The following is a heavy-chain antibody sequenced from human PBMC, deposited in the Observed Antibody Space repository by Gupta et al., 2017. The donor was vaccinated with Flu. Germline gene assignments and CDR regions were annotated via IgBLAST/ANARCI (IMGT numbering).Heavy chain of an antibody. V-gene: IGHV3-21*01. D-gene: IGHD2-2*01. J-gene: IGHJ4*02. CDR2: ISRTSSYI. Sequence: VSSISRTSSYIYYADSVKGRFTISRDNAKNSLYLQMNSLRAEDTAVYYCARLGGYCSSTSCFSFDYWGQGALVTGSS. CDR3: ARLGGYCSSTSCFSFDY.